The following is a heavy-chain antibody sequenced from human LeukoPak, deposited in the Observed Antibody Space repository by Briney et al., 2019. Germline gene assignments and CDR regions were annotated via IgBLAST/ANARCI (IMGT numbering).Heavy chain of an antibody. CDR2: ISYDGSDK. V-gene: IGHV3-30*03. D-gene: IGHD6-13*01. CDR1: GFTFNAYG. Sequence: PGRALRLSCATSGFTFNAYGMHWVRQAPGKGLEWVAVISYDGSDKYYTDSVKGRFTISRDNSKNTLYLQMNSLRAEDTAVYYCARGIAAAGSLDYWGQGTLVTVSS. J-gene: IGHJ4*02. CDR3: ARGIAAAGSLDY.